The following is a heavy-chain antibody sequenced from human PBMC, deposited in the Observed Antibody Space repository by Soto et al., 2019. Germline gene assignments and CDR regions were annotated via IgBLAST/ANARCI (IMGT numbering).Heavy chain of an antibody. CDR3: AKDGGDIVVVVAATTPPLYNWFDP. CDR1: GFTFSSYA. Sequence: GGSLGLSCAASGFTFSSYAMSWVRQAPGKGLEWVSAISGSGGSTYYADSVKGRFTISRDNSKNTLYLQMNSLRAEDTAVYYCAKDGGDIVVVVAATTPPLYNWFDPWGQGTLVTVSS. J-gene: IGHJ5*02. V-gene: IGHV3-23*01. CDR2: ISGSGGST. D-gene: IGHD2-15*01.